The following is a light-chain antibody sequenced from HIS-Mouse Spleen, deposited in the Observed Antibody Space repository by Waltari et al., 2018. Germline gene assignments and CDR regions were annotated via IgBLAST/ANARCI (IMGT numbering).Light chain of an antibody. V-gene: IGKV4-1*01. Sequence: DIVMTQSPDSLAVSLGERATINCKSSQSVLCSSNNKNYLAWYQQKPGQPPKLLIYWASTRESGVPARFSGSGSGTDFTLTISSLQAEDVAVYYCQQYYSTPYTFGQGTKLEIK. CDR1: QSVLCSSNNKNY. J-gene: IGKJ2*01. CDR3: QQYYSTPYT. CDR2: WAS.